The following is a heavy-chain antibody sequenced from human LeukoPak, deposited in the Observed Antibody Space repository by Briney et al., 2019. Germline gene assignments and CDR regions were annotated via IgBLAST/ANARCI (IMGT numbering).Heavy chain of an antibody. CDR1: GGTFSSYA. CDR3: ARGPITMVRGISYYYGMDV. J-gene: IGHJ6*02. CDR2: IIPIFGTA. Sequence: GASVKVSCKASGGTFSSYAISWVRQAPGQGLEWMGGIIPIFGTANYAQKFQGRVTITADESTSTAYMELSSLRSEDTAVYYCARGPITMVRGISYYYGMDVWGQGTTVTFSS. V-gene: IGHV1-69*13. D-gene: IGHD3-10*01.